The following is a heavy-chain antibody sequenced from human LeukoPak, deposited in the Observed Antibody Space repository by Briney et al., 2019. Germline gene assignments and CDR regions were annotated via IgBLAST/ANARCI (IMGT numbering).Heavy chain of an antibody. CDR2: IYYSGST. Sequence: PSETLSLPCTVSGGSISSYYWRWIRQPPGKGLEWIGYIYYSGSTNYNPSLKSRVTRSVDTSKNQFSLKLSSVTASDTAVYYCARELLWFGDPAGAFDIWGQGTMVTVSS. D-gene: IGHD3-10*01. J-gene: IGHJ3*02. V-gene: IGHV4-59*01. CDR1: GGSISSYY. CDR3: ARELLWFGDPAGAFDI.